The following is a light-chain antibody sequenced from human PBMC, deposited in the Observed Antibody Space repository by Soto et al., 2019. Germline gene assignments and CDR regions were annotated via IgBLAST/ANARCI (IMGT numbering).Light chain of an antibody. Sequence: EVVMTQSPANLSVSPGVGATLSCWASQPVSDKLAWYQQRPGQAPRLLIYDASNRATGIPDRFSGSGSGTDFTLTISSLEPEDFAVYYCQQRSNWPPTFGQGTRLEIK. CDR3: QQRSNWPPT. V-gene: IGKV3-11*01. CDR1: QPVSDK. CDR2: DAS. J-gene: IGKJ5*01.